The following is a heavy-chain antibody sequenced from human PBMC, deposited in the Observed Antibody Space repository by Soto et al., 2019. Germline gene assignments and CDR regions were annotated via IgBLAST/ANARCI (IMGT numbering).Heavy chain of an antibody. Sequence: QLQLLESGPGLVKASETLSLTCNVSGGSISTSRSYWAWIRQPPGKGLKWLANIFYSGSTYYNPSLASRVTVSVDTSRNELALKLRSVTAADTAVYYCARQPTTGDTDLWFDPWGQGTLVTVSS. D-gene: IGHD2-21*01. V-gene: IGHV4-39*01. CDR2: IFYSGST. J-gene: IGHJ5*02. CDR1: GGSISTSRSY. CDR3: ARQPTTGDTDLWFDP.